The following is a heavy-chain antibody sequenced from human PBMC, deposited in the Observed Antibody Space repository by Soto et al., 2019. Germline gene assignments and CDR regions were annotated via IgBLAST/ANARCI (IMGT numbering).Heavy chain of an antibody. CDR3: ARREIQGPIDY. D-gene: IGHD1-26*01. CDR1: GYSISSSNW. CDR2: IYYSGTT. J-gene: IGHJ4*02. V-gene: IGHV4-28*01. Sequence: QVQLQESGPGLVKPSDTLSLTCAVSGYSISSSNWWGWIRQPPGKGLEWIGYIYYSGTTYYNPSLKSRVTMQVDTPKNRFSLKLNSVTAVDTAVYYFARREIQGPIDYWGQGTLVTVSS.